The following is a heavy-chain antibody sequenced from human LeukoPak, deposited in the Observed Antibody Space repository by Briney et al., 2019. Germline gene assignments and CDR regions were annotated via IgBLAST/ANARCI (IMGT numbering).Heavy chain of an antibody. CDR2: ISSSSSYI. Sequence: PGGSLRLSCAASGFTFSSYSMNWVRQAPGKGLEWVSSISSSSSYIYYADSVKGRFTISRDNAKNSMYLQMNSLRAEDTAVYYCARDRGMVRGVIYPLDYYMDVWGKGTTVTVSS. D-gene: IGHD3-10*01. J-gene: IGHJ6*03. CDR3: ARDRGMVRGVIYPLDYYMDV. CDR1: GFTFSSYS. V-gene: IGHV3-21*01.